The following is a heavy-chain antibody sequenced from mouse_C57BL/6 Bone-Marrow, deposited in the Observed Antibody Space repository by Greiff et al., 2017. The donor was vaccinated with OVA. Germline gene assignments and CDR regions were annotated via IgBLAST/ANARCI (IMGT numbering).Heavy chain of an antibody. CDR1: GFTFSDYY. J-gene: IGHJ3*01. CDR3: ARQSGYYVGFAY. CDR2: ISNGGGST. D-gene: IGHD2-3*01. V-gene: IGHV5-12*01. Sequence: EVQVVESGGGLVQPGGSLKLSCAASGFTFSDYYMYWVRQTPEKRLEWVAYISNGGGSTYYPDTVKGRFTISRDNAKNTLYLQMSRLKSEDTAMYYCARQSGYYVGFAYWGQGTLVTVSA.